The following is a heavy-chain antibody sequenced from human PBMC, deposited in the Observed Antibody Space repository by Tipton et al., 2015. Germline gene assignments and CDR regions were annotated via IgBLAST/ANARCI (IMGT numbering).Heavy chain of an antibody. J-gene: IGHJ3*02. CDR1: GFNFRSYW. Sequence: SLRLSCAASGFNFRSYWMHWVRQGPGKGLVWVARISSDGSSTGFADSVKGRFAISRDNAKNSLYLQMNSLRAEDTAVYYCARAESHGFKMCGQGTMVTVSS. CDR2: ISSDGSST. CDR3: ARAESHGFKM. V-gene: IGHV3-74*01.